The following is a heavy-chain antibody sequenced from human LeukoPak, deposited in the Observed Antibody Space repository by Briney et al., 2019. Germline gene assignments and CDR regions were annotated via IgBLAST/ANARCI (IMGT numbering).Heavy chain of an antibody. Sequence: PGGSLRLSCAASGFTFSSYSMNWVRQAPGKGLEWVSSISSSSSYIYYADSVKGRFTISRDNAKNSLYLQMNSLRAEDTAVYYCAKDRVYYYYYMDVWGKGTTVTVSS. V-gene: IGHV3-21*01. CDR2: ISSSSSYI. J-gene: IGHJ6*03. CDR1: GFTFSSYS. CDR3: AKDRVYYYYYMDV.